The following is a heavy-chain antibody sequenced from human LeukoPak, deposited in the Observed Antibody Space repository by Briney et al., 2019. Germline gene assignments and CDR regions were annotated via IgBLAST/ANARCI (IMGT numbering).Heavy chain of an antibody. D-gene: IGHD2-15*01. CDR2: TYYRSKWYD. CDR1: GDSVSSNSSA. CDR3: ARGDCSGGICSYDSAFDI. Sequence: PSQTLSLTCAVSGDSVSSNSSAWSWIRQSPSRGLEWLGRTYYRSKWYDDYALSVKSRVTINPDTSKNQFSLHLNSVTPEDTAVYYCARGDCSGGICSYDSAFDIWGQGTMATVSS. V-gene: IGHV6-1*01. J-gene: IGHJ3*02.